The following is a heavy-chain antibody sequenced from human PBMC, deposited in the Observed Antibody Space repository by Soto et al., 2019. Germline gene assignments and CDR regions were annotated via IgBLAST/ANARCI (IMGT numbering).Heavy chain of an antibody. V-gene: IGHV4-39*01. CDR2: IYYSGST. J-gene: IGHJ4*02. CDR1: GGSISSSSYY. Sequence: SETLSLTCTVSGGSISSSSYYWGWIRQPPGKGLEWIGSIYYSGSTYYNPSLKSRVTISVDTSKNQFSLKLSSVTAADTAVYYCAMAASYYFDYWGQGTLVTVSS. D-gene: IGHD6-25*01. CDR3: AMAASYYFDY.